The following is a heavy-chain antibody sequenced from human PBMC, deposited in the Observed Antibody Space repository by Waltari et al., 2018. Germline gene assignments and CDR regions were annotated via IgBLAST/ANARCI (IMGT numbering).Heavy chain of an antibody. CDR1: GRTFSSHT. Sequence: QVQLVQSGAEVQKPGSSVQVSCQASGRTFSSHTISRFPHAPGQGLEWMGRIIPILGIANYAQKFQGRVTITADKSTSTAYMELSSLRSEDTAVYYCARGQTNYYGSGDAFDIWGQGTMVTVSS. V-gene: IGHV1-69*02. CDR3: ARGQTNYYGSGDAFDI. CDR2: IIPILGIA. D-gene: IGHD3-10*01. J-gene: IGHJ3*02.